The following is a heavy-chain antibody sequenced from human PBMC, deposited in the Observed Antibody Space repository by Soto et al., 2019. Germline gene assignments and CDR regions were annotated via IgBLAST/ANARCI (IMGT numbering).Heavy chain of an antibody. CDR2: ISNDGSDK. CDR1: GFIFSTCG. Sequence: GGSLRLSCAPSGFIFSTCGMHWVRQAPGKGLEWVAVISNDGSDKYYADSVKGRFTISRDNSKNTLYLQMNSLSAEDTAVYYCAKDMGREAAGTFDYWGQGTLVTSPQ. V-gene: IGHV3-30*18. J-gene: IGHJ4*02. D-gene: IGHD6-13*01. CDR3: AKDMGREAAGTFDY.